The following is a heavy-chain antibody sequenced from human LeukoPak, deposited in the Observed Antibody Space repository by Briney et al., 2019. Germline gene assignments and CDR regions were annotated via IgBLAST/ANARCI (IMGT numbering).Heavy chain of an antibody. D-gene: IGHD3-10*01. CDR3: AREDYGSGSYYTVLDC. Sequence: PGGSLRLSCAASGFTFSSYWMSWVRQAPGKGLKWVANIKQDGSEKYYVDSVKGRFTISRDNAKNSLYLQMNSLRAEDTAVYYCAREDYGSGSYYTVLDCWGQGTLVTVSS. CDR2: IKQDGSEK. J-gene: IGHJ4*02. CDR1: GFTFSSYW. V-gene: IGHV3-7*01.